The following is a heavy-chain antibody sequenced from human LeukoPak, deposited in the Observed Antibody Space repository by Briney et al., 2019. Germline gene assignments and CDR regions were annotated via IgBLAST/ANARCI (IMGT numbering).Heavy chain of an antibody. CDR2: IYPGDSDT. D-gene: IGHD6-19*01. J-gene: IGHJ4*02. CDR3: ARQTYSSGWHPGW. CDR1: GYNFSKYW. V-gene: IGHV5-51*01. Sequence: GESLKISCKGSGYNFSKYWIGWVRQIPGKGLEWMGIIYPGDSDTRYNPSFQGQVTISADKSISTAYLQWSSLKASDTAMFYCARQTYSSGWHPGWWGQGTLVTVSS.